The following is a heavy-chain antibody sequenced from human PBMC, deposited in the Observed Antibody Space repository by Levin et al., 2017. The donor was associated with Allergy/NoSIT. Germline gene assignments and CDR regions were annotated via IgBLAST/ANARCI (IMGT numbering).Heavy chain of an antibody. CDR1: GGSISSSSYY. CDR2: IYYSGST. Sequence: PSETLSLTCTVSGGSISSSSYYWGWIRQPPGKGLEWIGSIYYSGSTYYNPSLKSRVTISVDTSKNQFSLKLSSVTAADTAVYYCAGDITTRTPNWFDPWGQGTLVTVSS. CDR3: AGDITTRTPNWFDP. J-gene: IGHJ5*02. D-gene: IGHD3-3*01. V-gene: IGHV4-39*01.